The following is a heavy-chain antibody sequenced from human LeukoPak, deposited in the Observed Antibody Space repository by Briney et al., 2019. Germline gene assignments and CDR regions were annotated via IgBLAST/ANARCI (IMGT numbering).Heavy chain of an antibody. J-gene: IGHJ4*02. Sequence: SVKVSCKASGGTFSSYAISWVRQAPGQGLEWMGRIIPILGIANYAQKFQGRVTITADKSTSTAYMELSSLRSDDTAVYYCARDRDRSHYRSVGYWGQGTLVTVSS. CDR3: ARDRDRSHYRSVGY. CDR1: GGTFSSYA. V-gene: IGHV1-69*04. CDR2: IIPILGIA. D-gene: IGHD6-25*01.